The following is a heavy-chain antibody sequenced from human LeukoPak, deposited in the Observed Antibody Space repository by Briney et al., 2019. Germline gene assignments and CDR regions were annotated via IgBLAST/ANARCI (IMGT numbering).Heavy chain of an antibody. CDR2: ISGSGGST. CDR3: ARFNSYSTDWFSDY. D-gene: IGHD3-9*01. CDR1: GFTFTNYA. J-gene: IGHJ4*02. V-gene: IGHV3-23*01. Sequence: PGGSLRLSCAASGFTFTNYAMTWVRQAPGKGLEWVSTISGSGGSTYYADSVKGRFTVSSDNSKNTLYLQMNSLRAEDTAVYYCARFNSYSTDWFSDYWGQGTLVTVSS.